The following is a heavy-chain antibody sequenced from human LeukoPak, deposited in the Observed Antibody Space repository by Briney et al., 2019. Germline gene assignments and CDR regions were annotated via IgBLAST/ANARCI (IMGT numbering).Heavy chain of an antibody. CDR2: ISTSGGGT. CDR3: AKPAGSHYYDSSGYYFDY. CDR1: GFTFSSYP. D-gene: IGHD3-22*01. J-gene: IGHJ4*02. V-gene: IGHV3-23*01. Sequence: GGSLRLSCAATGFTFSSYPLSWVRQAPRKGLEWVSAISTSGGGTYFTDSVKGRFTISRDNSKNTLYLQMNSLRADDTAVYYCAKPAGSHYYDSSGYYFDYWGQGTLVTVSS.